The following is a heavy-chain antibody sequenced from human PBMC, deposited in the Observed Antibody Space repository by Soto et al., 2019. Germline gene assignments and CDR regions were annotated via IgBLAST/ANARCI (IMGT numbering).Heavy chain of an antibody. CDR2: INHDGSET. Sequence: LGGSLRLSTAASGLIFTNYSMTWVRQAPGKGLEWVANINHDGSETYYLDSVKGRFAISRDNAKNSLFLQMNSLRDEDTAIYYCARSLLGPMAFDMWGHGTLVTVSS. V-gene: IGHV3-7*03. D-gene: IGHD7-27*01. CDR3: ARSLLGPMAFDM. J-gene: IGHJ3*02. CDR1: GLIFTNYS.